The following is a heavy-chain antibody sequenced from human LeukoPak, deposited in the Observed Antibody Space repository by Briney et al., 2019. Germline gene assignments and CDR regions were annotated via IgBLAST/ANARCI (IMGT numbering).Heavy chain of an antibody. CDR2: ISNDGSNQ. CDR3: TKVLWGLTLLSSDY. V-gene: IGHV3-30*18. Sequence: GGSLRLSCAASGSSFSSYGMHWSRQAPAKGLEWVAVISNDGSNQNYADSVKGRFTISRDNFRNKMYMQMNSLRAEDTALYYCTKVLWGLTLLSSDYWGQGTLVTVSS. J-gene: IGHJ4*02. CDR1: GSSFSSYG. D-gene: IGHD2-21*01.